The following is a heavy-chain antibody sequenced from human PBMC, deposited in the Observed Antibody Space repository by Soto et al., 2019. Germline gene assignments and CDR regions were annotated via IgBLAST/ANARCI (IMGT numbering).Heavy chain of an antibody. J-gene: IGHJ5*02. V-gene: IGHV4-39*01. CDR3: AGPVDCSGGTCHEIGFDP. Sequence: QLQLQESGPGLVKPSETLSLTCTVSGGSITSSTFSWGWIRQPPGKGLEWLGSIYYSGSTYYNPSLKSRLTIFVDTSKNQLSLNLNSVTAADPAVYYCAGPVDCSGGTCHEIGFDPWGQGSLVIVSS. D-gene: IGHD2-15*01. CDR1: GGSITSSTFS. CDR2: IYYSGST.